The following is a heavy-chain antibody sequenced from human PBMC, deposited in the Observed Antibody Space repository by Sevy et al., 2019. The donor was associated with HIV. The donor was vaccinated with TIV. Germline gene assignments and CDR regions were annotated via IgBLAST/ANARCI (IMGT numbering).Heavy chain of an antibody. V-gene: IGHV3-15*01. J-gene: IGHJ4*02. CDR2: IKSKTDGGTI. CDR1: ELTFSNTW. CDR3: TTGWFTIFGVL. D-gene: IGHD3-3*01. Sequence: GGSLRLSCAASELTFSNTWMTWVRQAPGKGLEWVGDIKSKTDGGTIDYAAPVKGRFTISRDDSKDTLYLQMNSLKTADTGVYYCTTGWFTIFGVLWGQGTMVTVSS.